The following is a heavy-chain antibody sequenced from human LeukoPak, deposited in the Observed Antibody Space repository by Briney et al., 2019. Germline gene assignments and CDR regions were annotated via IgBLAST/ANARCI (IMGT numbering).Heavy chain of an antibody. D-gene: IGHD5-18*01. CDR2: IYSGGST. CDR3: AKGSGYTYGLDY. Sequence: PGGSLRLSCAAPGFTVSSNYMSWVRQAPGKGLEWVSVIYSGGSTYYADSVKGRFTISRDNSKNTLYLQMNSLRAEDTAVYYCAKGSGYTYGLDYWGQGTLVTVSS. J-gene: IGHJ4*02. CDR1: GFTVSSNY. V-gene: IGHV3-53*01.